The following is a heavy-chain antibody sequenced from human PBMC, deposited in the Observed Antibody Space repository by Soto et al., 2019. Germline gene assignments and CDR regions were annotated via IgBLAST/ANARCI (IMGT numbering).Heavy chain of an antibody. V-gene: IGHV3-30*18. CDR1: VFTFGSYG. CDR2: ISYDGSNK. CDR3: AKDVVVGATTGLGDYYYYYGMDV. D-gene: IGHD1-26*01. J-gene: IGHJ6*02. Sequence: PGGSLRLACAASVFTFGSYGMHWVRQAPGKGLEWVAVISYDGSNKYYADSVKGRFTISRDNSKNTLYLQMNSLRAEDTAVYYCAKDVVVGATTGLGDYYYYYGMDVWGQGTTVTVS.